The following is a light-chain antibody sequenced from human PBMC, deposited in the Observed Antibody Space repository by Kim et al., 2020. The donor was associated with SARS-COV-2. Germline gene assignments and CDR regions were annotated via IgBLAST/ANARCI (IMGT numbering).Light chain of an antibody. CDR3: QAWDSSSVV. J-gene: IGLJ2*01. Sequence: SVSPVQTASITCSGDKLGDKYACWYQQKPGQSPVLVIYQDSKRPSGIPERFSGSNSGNTATLTISGTQAMDEADYYCQAWDSSSVVFGGGTQLTVL. CDR1: KLGDKY. CDR2: QDS. V-gene: IGLV3-1*01.